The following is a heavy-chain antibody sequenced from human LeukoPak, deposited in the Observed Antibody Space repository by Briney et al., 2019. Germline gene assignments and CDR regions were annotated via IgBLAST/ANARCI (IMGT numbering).Heavy chain of an antibody. D-gene: IGHD6-6*01. J-gene: IGHJ4*02. CDR3: AKGARSNYFDY. CDR2: IIYDGSNK. CDR1: GFTFSIYG. Sequence: GGSLRLSCAASGFTFSIYGMHWVRQAPGKGLEWVAAIIYDGSNKYYADSVKGRFTISRDNSKNTLDLQMSSLRAEDTAVYYCAKGARSNYFDYWGQGTLVTVSS. V-gene: IGHV3-30*18.